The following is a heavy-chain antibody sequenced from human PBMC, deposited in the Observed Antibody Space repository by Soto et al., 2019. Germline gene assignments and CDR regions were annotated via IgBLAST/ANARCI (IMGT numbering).Heavy chain of an antibody. CDR3: ARDHSTTTRRNYGMDV. V-gene: IGHV1-46*01. J-gene: IGHJ6*02. D-gene: IGHD6-13*01. CDR2: INPSGGST. Sequence: RASVKVSCKASGYTFTSYYMHWVRQAPGQGLEWMGIINPSGGSTSYAQKFQGRVTMTRDTSTSTVYMELSSLRSEDTAVYYCARDHSTTTRRNYGMDVWGQGTTVTVSS. CDR1: GYTFTSYY.